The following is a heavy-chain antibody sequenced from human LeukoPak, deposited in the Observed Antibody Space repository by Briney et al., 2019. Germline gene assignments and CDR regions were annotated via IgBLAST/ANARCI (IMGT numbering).Heavy chain of an antibody. CDR1: GFTFSSYW. V-gene: IGHV3-7*01. CDR3: AKDQVGITGTADY. CDR2: IIQDGSEK. D-gene: IGHD1-20*01. Sequence: SGGSLRLSCAASGFTFSSYWMSWVRQAPGKGLEWVANIIQDGSEKYYGDSVKGRFTISRDNAKNSLYLQMNSLRAEDTAVYYCAKDQVGITGTADYWGQGTLVTVS. J-gene: IGHJ4*02.